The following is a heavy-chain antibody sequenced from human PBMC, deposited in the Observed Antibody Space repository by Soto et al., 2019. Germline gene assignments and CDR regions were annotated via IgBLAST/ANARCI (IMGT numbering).Heavy chain of an antibody. V-gene: IGHV3-13*01. CDR3: ARAQGDSSGYRGAFDI. J-gene: IGHJ3*02. CDR2: IGTAGDT. CDR1: GFTFSSYD. Sequence: EVQLVESGGGLVQPGGSLRLSCAASGFTFSSYDMHWVRQATGKGLEWVSAIGTAGDTYYPGSVKGRFTISRENAKNSLYLQMNSLRAGDTAVNYCARAQGDSSGYRGAFDIWGQGTMVTVSS. D-gene: IGHD3-22*01.